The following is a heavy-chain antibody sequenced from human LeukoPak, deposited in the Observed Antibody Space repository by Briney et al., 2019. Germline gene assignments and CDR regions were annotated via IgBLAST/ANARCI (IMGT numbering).Heavy chain of an antibody. V-gene: IGHV3-7*01. CDR1: GFTFSNSW. D-gene: IGHD1-1*01. Sequence: GGSLRLSCVTSGFTFSNSWMTWVRQAPGKWLEWVANMNPDGSGKYYVDSVKGRFIVSRDNAKNSVYLQINSLRAEDTAVYYCARDRRTTGTWYFDYWGQGTLVTVSS. J-gene: IGHJ4*02. CDR2: MNPDGSGK. CDR3: ARDRRTTGTWYFDY.